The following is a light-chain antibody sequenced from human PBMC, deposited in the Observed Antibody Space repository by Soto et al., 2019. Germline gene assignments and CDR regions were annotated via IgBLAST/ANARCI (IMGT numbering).Light chain of an antibody. V-gene: IGLV2-8*01. CDR3: TSYVGSNIWV. Sequence: QSALTQPPSASGSPGQSVTISCTGTSSDVGAYKYVSWYQHYPGKAPKLMIYEVSKRPSGVPDRFSGSKSGNTASLTVSGLHDEDEADYYCTSYVGSNIWVFGGGTKLTVL. CDR1: SSDVGAYKY. CDR2: EVS. J-gene: IGLJ3*02.